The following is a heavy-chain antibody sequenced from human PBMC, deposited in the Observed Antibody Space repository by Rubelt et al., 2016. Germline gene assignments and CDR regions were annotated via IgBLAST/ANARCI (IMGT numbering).Heavy chain of an antibody. J-gene: IGHJ5*02. CDR3: ASSSSGSANWFDP. CDR2: ITSSSGTI. Sequence: VQLVESGGGVVQPGRSLRLSCAASGFTFSSYSMNWVRQAPGKGLEWVSYITSSSGTIFYADSVKGRFTISRDNAKNSLYLQMNSRRAEDTAVYYCASSSSGSANWFDPWGQGTLVTVSS. V-gene: IGHV3-48*01. D-gene: IGHD6-6*01. CDR1: GFTFSSYS.